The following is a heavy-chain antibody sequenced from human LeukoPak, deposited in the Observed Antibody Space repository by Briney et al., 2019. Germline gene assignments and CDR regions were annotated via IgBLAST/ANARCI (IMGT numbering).Heavy chain of an antibody. CDR3: AKVLYSSIAFDI. CDR2: ISGSGGST. J-gene: IGHJ3*02. Sequence: GGSLRLSCAASGFTVSSNYMSWVRQAPGKGPEWVSAISGSGGSTYYADSVKGRFTISRDNSKNTLYLQMNSLRAEDTAVYYCAKVLYSSIAFDIWGQGTMVTVSS. V-gene: IGHV3-23*01. CDR1: GFTVSSNY. D-gene: IGHD2-2*01.